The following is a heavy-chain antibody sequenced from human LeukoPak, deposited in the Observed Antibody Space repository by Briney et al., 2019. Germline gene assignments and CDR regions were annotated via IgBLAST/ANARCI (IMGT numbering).Heavy chain of an antibody. D-gene: IGHD2-15*01. V-gene: IGHV3-23*01. J-gene: IGHJ6*02. CDR1: GFTFSSYA. Sequence: GGSLRLSCAASGFTFSSYAMSWVRQAPGKGLEWVSSISGSGNRTYYADSVKGRFTISRDDSKNTLFLQMNSLRAEDTAVYYCAKNLYCGGGSCYPSALGMDVWGQGTTVTVSS. CDR3: AKNLYCGGGSCYPSALGMDV. CDR2: ISGSGNRT.